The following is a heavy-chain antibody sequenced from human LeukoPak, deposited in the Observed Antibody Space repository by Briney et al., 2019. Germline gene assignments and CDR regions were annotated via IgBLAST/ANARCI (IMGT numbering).Heavy chain of an antibody. CDR1: EFTFSSYT. CDR2: ISSSGSYI. CDR3: AREQQLALDY. J-gene: IGHJ4*02. D-gene: IGHD6-13*01. V-gene: IGHV3-21*01. Sequence: GGSLRLSCAASEFTFSSYTMNWVPQALEKGLEWVSSISSSGSYIYYTDSVKGRFTISRDNAKNSLYLQMNSLRAEDTAMYYCAREQQLALDYWGQGTLVTVSS.